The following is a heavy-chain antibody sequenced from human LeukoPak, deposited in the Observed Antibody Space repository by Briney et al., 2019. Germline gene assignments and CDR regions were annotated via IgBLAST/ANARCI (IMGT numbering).Heavy chain of an antibody. CDR1: GGSISSGDYY. D-gene: IGHD6-13*01. J-gene: IGHJ6*03. CDR3: ASGVPYSSSWKLHYYYMDV. CDR2: IYHSGST. V-gene: IGHV4-30-2*01. Sequence: SETLSLTCTVSGGSISSGDYYWSWIRQPPGKGLEWIGYIYHSGSTYYNPSLKSRVAISVDRSKNQFSLKLSSVTAADTAVYYCASGVPYSSSWKLHYYYMDVWGKGTTVTVSS.